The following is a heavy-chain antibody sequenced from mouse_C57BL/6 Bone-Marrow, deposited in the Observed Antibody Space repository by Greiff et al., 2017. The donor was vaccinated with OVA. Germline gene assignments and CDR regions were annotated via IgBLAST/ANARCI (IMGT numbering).Heavy chain of an antibody. CDR3: ARWTGPWFAY. J-gene: IGHJ3*01. V-gene: IGHV7-3*01. D-gene: IGHD4-1*01. CDR1: GFTFTDYY. Sequence: EVHLVESGGGLVQPGGSLSLSCAASGFTFTDYYMSWVRQPPGKALEWLGFIRNKANGYTTEYSASVKGRFTISRDNSQSILYLQMNALRAEDSATYYCARWTGPWFAYWGQGTLVTVSA. CDR2: IRNKANGYTT.